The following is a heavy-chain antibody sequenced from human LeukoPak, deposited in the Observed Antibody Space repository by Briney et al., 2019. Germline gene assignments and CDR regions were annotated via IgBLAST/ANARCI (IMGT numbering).Heavy chain of an antibody. Sequence: TPSETLSLTWTVSGGSISSGDYYWSWIRQPPGKGLEWIGYIYYSGSTYYNPSLKSRVTISVDTSKNQFSLKLSSVTAADTAVYYCAGGYCSSTSCYDGPLDYWGQGTLVTVSS. CDR1: GGSISSGDYY. D-gene: IGHD2-2*01. CDR3: AGGYCSSTSCYDGPLDY. V-gene: IGHV4-30-4*08. CDR2: IYYSGST. J-gene: IGHJ4*02.